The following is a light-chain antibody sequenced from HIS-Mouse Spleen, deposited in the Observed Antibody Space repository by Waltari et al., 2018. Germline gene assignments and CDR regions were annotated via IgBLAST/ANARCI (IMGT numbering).Light chain of an antibody. J-gene: IGLJ1*01. CDR3: QSADSSGTYV. CDR1: ALPKQY. V-gene: IGLV3-25*03. CDR2: KDS. Sequence: SYELTQPPSVSVSPGQTARTTCSGHALPKQYAYWYQQKPGQAPVLVIYKDSERPSGIPERFSGSSSGTTVTLTISGVQAEDEADYYCQSADSSGTYVFGTGTKVTVL.